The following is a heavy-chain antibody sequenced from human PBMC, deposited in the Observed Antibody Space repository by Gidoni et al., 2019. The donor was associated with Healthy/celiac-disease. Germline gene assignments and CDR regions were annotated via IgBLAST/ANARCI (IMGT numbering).Heavy chain of an antibody. CDR1: GGSIRSYY. V-gene: IGHV4-59*01. Sequence: QVQLQESGPGLVKPSETLSLTCTVSGGSIRSYYWSWIRQPPGKGLEWIGYIYYSESTNYNPSLKSRVTISVDTSKNQFSLKLSSVTAADTAVYYCARENRGAWVDYWGQGTLVTVSS. CDR3: ARENRGAWVDY. D-gene: IGHD1-26*01. CDR2: IYYSEST. J-gene: IGHJ4*02.